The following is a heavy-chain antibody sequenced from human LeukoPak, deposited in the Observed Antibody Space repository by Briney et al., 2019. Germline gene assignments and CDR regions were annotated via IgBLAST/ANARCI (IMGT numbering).Heavy chain of an antibody. CDR3: ARPPSYDSSGYFPPHGAFDI. CDR2: IYYSGST. V-gene: IGHV4-39*01. D-gene: IGHD3-22*01. Sequence: PSETLSLTCTVSGGSISSSSYYWGWIRQPPGKGLEWIGSIYYSGSTYYNPSLKSRVTISVDTSKNQFSLKLSSVTAADTAVYYCARPPSYDSSGYFPPHGAFDIWGQGTMVTVSS. CDR1: GGSISSSSYY. J-gene: IGHJ3*02.